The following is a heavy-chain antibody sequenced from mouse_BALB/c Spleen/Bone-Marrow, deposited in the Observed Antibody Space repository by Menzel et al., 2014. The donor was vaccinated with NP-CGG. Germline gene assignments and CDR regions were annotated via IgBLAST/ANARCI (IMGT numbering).Heavy chain of an antibody. CDR1: GFSLTSYG. J-gene: IGHJ2*01. Sequence: VMLVESGPGLVAPSQSLSITCTVSGFSLTSYGVHWVRQPPGKGLEWLGVIWAGGITNYNSTLISRLSISKDNSKSQVFLKMNSLQSDDTAMYYCARGLRLRDYFDYWGQGTTLTVSS. D-gene: IGHD1-2*01. V-gene: IGHV2-9*02. CDR3: ARGLRLRDYFDY. CDR2: IWAGGIT.